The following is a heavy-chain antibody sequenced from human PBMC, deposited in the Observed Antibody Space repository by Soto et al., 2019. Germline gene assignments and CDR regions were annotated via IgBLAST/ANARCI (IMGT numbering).Heavy chain of an antibody. D-gene: IGHD3-3*01. CDR3: ARGTRITIFGVALKNWFDP. CDR2: ISSSSSTI. Sequence: GGSLRLSCAASGFTFSSYSMNWVRQAPGKGLEWVSYISSSSSTIYYADSVKGRFTISRDNAKNSLYLQMNSLRDEDTAVYYCARGTRITIFGVALKNWFDPWGQGTLVTVSS. V-gene: IGHV3-48*02. CDR1: GFTFSSYS. J-gene: IGHJ5*02.